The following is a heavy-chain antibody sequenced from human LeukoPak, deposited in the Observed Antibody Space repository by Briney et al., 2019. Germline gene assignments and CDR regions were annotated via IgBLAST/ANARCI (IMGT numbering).Heavy chain of an antibody. V-gene: IGHV4-59*08. CDR3: ARTGPTYFDI. Sequence: SETLSLTCTVSGGSLSHYYWSWIRQPPGKGLEWIGYIHYTGSPNSNPSLKNRVTISVDTSKNQVSLNLTSVTAADTAVYYCARTGPTYFDIWGQGTMVTVSS. CDR1: GGSLSHYY. CDR2: IHYTGSP. J-gene: IGHJ3*02. D-gene: IGHD1-7*01.